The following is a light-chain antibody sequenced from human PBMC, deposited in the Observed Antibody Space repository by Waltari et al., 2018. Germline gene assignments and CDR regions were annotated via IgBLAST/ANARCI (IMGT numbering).Light chain of an antibody. J-gene: IGKJ3*01. Sequence: EVVLTQSPATLSLSQGERATLSCRARQSLSGYLAWDQQKPGQPPRLLIYGETRRATGIPSRFSGRGSETDFTLTISSLEPEDFAIYYCRQSRTGPPGLTFGPGTKVDIK. CDR2: GET. CDR3: RQSRTGPPGLT. V-gene: IGKV3-11*01. CDR1: QSLSGY.